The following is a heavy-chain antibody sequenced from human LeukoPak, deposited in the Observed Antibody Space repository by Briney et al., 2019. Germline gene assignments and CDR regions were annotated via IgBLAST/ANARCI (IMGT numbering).Heavy chain of an antibody. Sequence: GGSLRLSCAASVFTFSSYGMHWVRQAPGKGLEWVAFIRYDGSNKYYADSVKGRFTISRDNAKNSLYLQMNSLRAEDTAVYYCAREIGLVATDTAMAYDAFDIWGQGTMVTVSS. CDR1: VFTFSSYG. J-gene: IGHJ3*02. CDR2: IRYDGSNK. V-gene: IGHV3-30*02. D-gene: IGHD5-18*01. CDR3: AREIGLVATDTAMAYDAFDI.